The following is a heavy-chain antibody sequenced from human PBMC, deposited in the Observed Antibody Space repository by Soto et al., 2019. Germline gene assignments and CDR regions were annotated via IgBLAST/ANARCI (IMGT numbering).Heavy chain of an antibody. CDR3: ARDQPFAGWSGYYNYYYYYMDV. CDR2: IKQDGSEK. D-gene: IGHD3-3*01. J-gene: IGHJ6*03. Sequence: GGSLRLSCAASGFTFSSYWMSWVRQAPGKGLEWVANIKQDGSEKYYVDSVKGRFTISRDNAKNSLYLQMNSLRAEDTAVSYCARDQPFAGWSGYYNYYYYYMDVWGKGTTVTVSS. V-gene: IGHV3-7*01. CDR1: GFTFSSYW.